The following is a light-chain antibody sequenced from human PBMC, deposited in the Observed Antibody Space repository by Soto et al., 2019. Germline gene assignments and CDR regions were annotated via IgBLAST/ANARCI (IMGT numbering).Light chain of an antibody. CDR2: AAS. Sequence: DIQMTQSPSTLSASVGDRVTITCRASQSISSWLAWYQQKPGKVPQRLIYAASSLQTGVPSRFSGSGSGTEFTLTINSLQPEDFATYYCLQHHSYPWTFGQGTKVDI. CDR1: QSISSW. V-gene: IGKV1-5*01. J-gene: IGKJ1*01. CDR3: LQHHSYPWT.